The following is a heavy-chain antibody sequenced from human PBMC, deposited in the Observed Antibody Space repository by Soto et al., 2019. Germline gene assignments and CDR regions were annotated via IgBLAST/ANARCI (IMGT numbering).Heavy chain of an antibody. CDR2: IDPSDSYT. Sequence: XESLRVSCQRAGNSFTSYWSSLVLQMPGKGLEWMGRIDPSDSYTNYSPSFQGHVTISADKSISTAYLQWSSLKASDTAMYYCARHFISLGKKKPNNEYYYGMDVWGQGTTVTVSS. CDR1: GNSFTSYW. CDR3: ARHFISLGKKKPNNEYYYGMDV. J-gene: IGHJ6*02. D-gene: IGHD3-16*01. V-gene: IGHV5-10-1*01.